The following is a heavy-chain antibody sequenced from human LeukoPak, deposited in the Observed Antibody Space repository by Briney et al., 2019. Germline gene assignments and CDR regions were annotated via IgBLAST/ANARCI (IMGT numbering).Heavy chain of an antibody. J-gene: IGHJ4*02. Sequence: GGSLRLSCAASGFTFSTYWMTWVRQAPGKGLEWVANINQDGSEKYYVDSMKGRFTISRDDAKNSLYLQMNSLRAEDTAVYYCARYGGSGSLDYWGQGTLVTVSS. V-gene: IGHV3-7*04. D-gene: IGHD6-19*01. CDR3: ARYGGSGSLDY. CDR2: INQDGSEK. CDR1: GFTFSTYW.